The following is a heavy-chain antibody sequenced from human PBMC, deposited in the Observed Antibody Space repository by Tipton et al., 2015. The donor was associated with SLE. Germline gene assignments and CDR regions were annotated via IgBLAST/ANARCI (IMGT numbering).Heavy chain of an antibody. Sequence: SLRLSCAASGFTFSSYEMNWVRQAPGKGLEWVSYISSSGSTIYYADSVKGRFTNSRDNANNSLYLQMNNLRAEDTAVYYCARYSSGWHDAFDIWGQGTMVTVSS. D-gene: IGHD6-19*01. CDR2: ISSSGSTI. J-gene: IGHJ3*02. V-gene: IGHV3-48*03. CDR3: ARYSSGWHDAFDI. CDR1: GFTFSSYE.